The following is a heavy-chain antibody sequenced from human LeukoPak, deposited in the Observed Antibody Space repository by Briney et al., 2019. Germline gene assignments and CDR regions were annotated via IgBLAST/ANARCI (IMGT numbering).Heavy chain of an antibody. Sequence: TSETLSLTCTVSGGSISSYYWSWIRQPPGKGLEWIGYIYYSGSTNYNPSLKSRVTISVDTSKNQFSLKLSSVTAADTAVYYCARGRGDYYGTDYWGQGTLVTVSS. V-gene: IGHV4-59*01. CDR2: IYYSGST. CDR1: GGSISSYY. D-gene: IGHD3-10*01. J-gene: IGHJ4*02. CDR3: ARGRGDYYGTDY.